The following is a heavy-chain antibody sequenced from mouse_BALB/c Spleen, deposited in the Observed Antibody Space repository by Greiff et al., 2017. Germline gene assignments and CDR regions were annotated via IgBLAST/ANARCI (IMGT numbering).Heavy chain of an antibody. CDR2: IRSKSNNYAT. J-gene: IGHJ4*01. CDR3: VRHGGYGNAMDY. V-gene: IGHV10-1*02. Sequence: EVKLEESGGGLVQPKGSLKLSCAASGFTFNTYAMNWVRQAPGKGLEWVARIRSKSNNYATYYADSVKDRFTISRDDSQSMLYLQMNNLKTEDTAMYYCVRHGGYGNAMDYWGQGTSVTVSS. D-gene: IGHD1-1*01. CDR1: GFTFNTYA.